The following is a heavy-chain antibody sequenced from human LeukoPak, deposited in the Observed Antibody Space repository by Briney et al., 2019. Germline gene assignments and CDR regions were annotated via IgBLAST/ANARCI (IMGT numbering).Heavy chain of an antibody. J-gene: IGHJ3*02. CDR3: ARGEYVISGYRNDAFDI. D-gene: IGHD3-22*01. CDR2: INPNSGAT. CDR1: GYTFTDYY. Sequence: ASVKVPCTASGYTFTDYYMHWVRQAPGQRLEWMGWINPNSGATKYAQKFQGRVTMARDTSISTAYMELSRLTSDDTAVYYCARGEYVISGYRNDAFDIWGQGTMVTVSS. V-gene: IGHV1-2*02.